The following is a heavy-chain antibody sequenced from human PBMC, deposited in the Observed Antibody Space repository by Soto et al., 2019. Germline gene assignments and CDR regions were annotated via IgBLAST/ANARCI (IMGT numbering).Heavy chain of an antibody. CDR1: GFTFSTYA. J-gene: IGHJ4*02. V-gene: IGHV3-23*01. Sequence: GGSLRLSCAASGFTFSTYAMSWVRQAPGKGLEWVSAISGSPSSTDYADSVKGRFTISRDNSKKTLFLQMNSLRAEDTAIYYCSKDGCGSSGDLYYFDFWGQGIPVTVSS. CDR3: SKDGCGSSGDLYYFDF. CDR2: ISGSPSST. D-gene: IGHD3-22*01.